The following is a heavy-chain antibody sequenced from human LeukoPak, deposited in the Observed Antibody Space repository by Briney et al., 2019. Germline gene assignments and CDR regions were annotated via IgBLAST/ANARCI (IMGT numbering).Heavy chain of an antibody. J-gene: IGHJ4*02. CDR1: GYTFTSYY. D-gene: IGHD6-25*01. CDR2: INPSGGST. CDR3: ARRIEKTADYFDY. Sequence: ASVKVSCKASGYTFTSYYMHWVRQAPGQGLEWMGIINPSGGSTSYAQKFQGRVTVTRDMSTSTVYMELSSLRSEDTAVYYCARRIEKTADYFDYWGQGTLVTVSS. V-gene: IGHV1-46*01.